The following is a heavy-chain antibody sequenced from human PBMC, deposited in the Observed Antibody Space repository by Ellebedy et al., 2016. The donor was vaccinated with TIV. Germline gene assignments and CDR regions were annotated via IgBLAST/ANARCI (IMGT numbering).Heavy chain of an antibody. D-gene: IGHD6-13*01. CDR1: GDSITSSNW. Sequence: SETLSLXXAVSGDSITSSNWWSWVRQPPGKGLEWIGEVFRTGSTSYNPSLKSRVTMSVDKSKNQFSLMLTSVTAADTAVYYCARQPKAAATSLDIWGLGTMVTVSS. J-gene: IGHJ3*02. CDR2: VFRTGST. CDR3: ARQPKAAATSLDI. V-gene: IGHV4-4*02.